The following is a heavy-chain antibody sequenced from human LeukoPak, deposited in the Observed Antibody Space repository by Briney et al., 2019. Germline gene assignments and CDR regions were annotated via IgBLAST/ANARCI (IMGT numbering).Heavy chain of an antibody. J-gene: IGHJ4*02. D-gene: IGHD2-15*01. CDR1: GGSISSYY. V-gene: IGHV4-59*01. Sequence: TSETLSLTCTVSGGSISSYYWSWIRQPPGRGLEWIGYIYYSGSTNYNPSLKSRVTISIDTSKNQFSLRLSSVTAADTAVYYCARDIYGSFDYWGQGTLVTVSS. CDR2: IYYSGST. CDR3: ARDIYGSFDY.